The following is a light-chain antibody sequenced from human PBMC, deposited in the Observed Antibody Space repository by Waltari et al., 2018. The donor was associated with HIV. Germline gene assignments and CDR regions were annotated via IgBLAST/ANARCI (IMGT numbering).Light chain of an antibody. V-gene: IGLV1-47*01. J-gene: IGLJ3*02. CDR2: RNN. Sequence: QSVLTQPPSASGTPGQTVTISCSGSSSNIGGNYVYWYQRLPGTAPKLLIYRNNQRPSGVPARFSGSKSGTSASLASSGLRSEDEADYYCASWDDSLSGWVFGGGTKVTVL. CDR3: ASWDDSLSGWV. CDR1: SSNIGGNY.